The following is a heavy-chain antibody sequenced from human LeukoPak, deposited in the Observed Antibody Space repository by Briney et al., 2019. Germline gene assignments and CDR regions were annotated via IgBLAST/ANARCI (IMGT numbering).Heavy chain of an antibody. CDR2: ISSSSSYI. CDR3: ARDKTGTMLADY. D-gene: IGHD1-7*01. J-gene: IGHJ4*02. V-gene: IGHV3-21*01. CDR1: GFTFSSYS. Sequence: GGSLRLSCAASGFTFSSYSMNWVRQAPGKGLEWVSSISSSSSYIYYADSVKGRFTISRDNAKNSLYLQMNSLRAEDTAVYYCARDKTGTMLADYWGQGTLVTVSS.